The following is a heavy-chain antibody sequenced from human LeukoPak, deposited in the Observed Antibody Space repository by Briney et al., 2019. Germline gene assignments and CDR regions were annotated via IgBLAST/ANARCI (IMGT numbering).Heavy chain of an antibody. J-gene: IGHJ4*02. CDR3: AKVLSQDYDILTGSDY. Sequence: GGSLRLSCAASGFTFSSYAMSWVRQAPGKGLEWVSTIRSSGDITYYADSVKGRFTISRDNSKNTLYLQMNSLRAEDTAVYYCAKVLSQDYDILTGSDYWGQGTLVTVSS. V-gene: IGHV3-23*01. D-gene: IGHD3-9*01. CDR1: GFTFSSYA. CDR2: IRSSGDIT.